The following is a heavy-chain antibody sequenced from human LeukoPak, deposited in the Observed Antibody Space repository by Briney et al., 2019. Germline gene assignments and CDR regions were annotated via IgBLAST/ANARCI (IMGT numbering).Heavy chain of an antibody. Sequence: PGGSLRLSCAASGFTFRDYYMSWIRQAPGKGLEWVSYISSGGNTIYYADSVKGRFTISRDNAKNSLYLQMNSLRAVDTAVYHCARVFLDAFDIWGQGTMVTVSS. CDR3: ARVFLDAFDI. CDR1: GFTFRDYY. J-gene: IGHJ3*02. CDR2: ISSGGNTI. V-gene: IGHV3-11*01.